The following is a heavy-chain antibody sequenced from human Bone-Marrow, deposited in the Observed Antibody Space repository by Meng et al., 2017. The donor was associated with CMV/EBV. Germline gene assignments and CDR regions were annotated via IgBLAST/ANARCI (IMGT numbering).Heavy chain of an antibody. CDR1: GFTFSSYA. V-gene: IGHV3-64*02. J-gene: IGHJ4*02. D-gene: IGHD3-22*01. Sequence: GGSLRLSCAASGFTFSSYAMHWVRQAPGKGLEYVSAISSNGGSTYYADSVKGRFTISRDNSKNTLYLQMNSLRAEDTAVYYCAKDLSNYYDSSFDYWGQGTLVTVSS. CDR3: AKDLSNYYDSSFDY. CDR2: ISSNGGST.